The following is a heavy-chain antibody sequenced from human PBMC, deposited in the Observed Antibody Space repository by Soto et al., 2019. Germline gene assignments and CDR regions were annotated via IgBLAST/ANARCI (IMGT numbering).Heavy chain of an antibody. CDR1: GFTFSRYA. CDR2: ISGSGGST. Sequence: PGGSLRRSCAASGFTFSRYAMSWVRQAPGKGLEWVSAISGSGGSTYYADSVKGRFTISRDNFKNTLYLQMNSLRAEATAVYYCAKALRVCDYWGQGTLVTVSS. CDR3: AKALRVCDY. J-gene: IGHJ4*02. V-gene: IGHV3-23*01.